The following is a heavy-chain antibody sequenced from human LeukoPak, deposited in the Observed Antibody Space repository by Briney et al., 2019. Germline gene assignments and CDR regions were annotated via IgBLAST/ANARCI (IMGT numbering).Heavy chain of an antibody. J-gene: IGHJ3*02. V-gene: IGHV4-38-2*02. Sequence: SETLSLTCTVSGSSINTPYYWAWIRQPPGEGLEWIGNIFHGVTTFYNPSLKSRVAISVDTSKNQFSLKLSSVTAADTTVYYCARPKVFGGYQGAFDIWGQGTMVIVSS. CDR2: IFHGVTT. D-gene: IGHD5-12*01. CDR1: GSSINTPYY. CDR3: ARPKVFGGYQGAFDI.